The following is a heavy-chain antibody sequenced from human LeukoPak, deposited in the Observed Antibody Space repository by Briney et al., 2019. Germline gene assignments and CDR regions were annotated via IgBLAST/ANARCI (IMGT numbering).Heavy chain of an antibody. D-gene: IGHD6-13*01. Sequence: KTSETLSLTCTVSGGSISSYYWSWIRQPAGKGLEWIGRIYTSGSTNYNPSLKSRVTMSVDTSKNQFSLKLSSVTAADTAVYYWARGIAAATKQGGFDYWGQGTLVTVSS. CDR2: IYTSGST. J-gene: IGHJ4*02. CDR3: ARGIAAATKQGGFDY. CDR1: GGSISSYY. V-gene: IGHV4-4*07.